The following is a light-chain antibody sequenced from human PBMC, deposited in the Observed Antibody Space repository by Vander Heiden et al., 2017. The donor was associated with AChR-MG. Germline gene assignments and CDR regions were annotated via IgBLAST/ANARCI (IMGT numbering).Light chain of an antibody. CDR1: SSNIGSNT. CDR3: AAWDDSLNGRV. V-gene: IGLV1-44*01. CDR2: SNN. J-gene: IGLJ3*02. Sequence: QSVLTQPRSASRTPRQRVTIACSGSSSNIGSNTVNWYQQHPGTAPKLLIYSNNQRPSGVPDRFSGSKSGTSASLAISGLQSEDEADYYCAAWDDSLNGRVFGGGTKLTVL.